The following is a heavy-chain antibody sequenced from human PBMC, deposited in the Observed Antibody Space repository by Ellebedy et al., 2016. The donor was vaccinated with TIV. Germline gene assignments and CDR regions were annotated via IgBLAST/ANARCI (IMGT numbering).Heavy chain of an antibody. J-gene: IGHJ4*02. CDR2: VSGSGCET. V-gene: IGHV3-23*01. D-gene: IGHD5-12*01. CDR1: GFVFSNHA. Sequence: GESLKIPCAASGFVFSNHAMTWVRQAPGKGVAWVSGVSGSGCETFYADSVKGRFTISRANSEHIVYLQMNSLRVEDTAVYYCAKGLGAYDLGWDYWGQGTLVTVSS. CDR3: AKGLGAYDLGWDY.